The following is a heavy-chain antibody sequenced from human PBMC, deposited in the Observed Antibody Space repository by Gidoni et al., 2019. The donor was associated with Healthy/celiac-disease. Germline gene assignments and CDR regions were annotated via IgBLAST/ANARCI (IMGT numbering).Heavy chain of an antibody. CDR2: ISGDGGST. CDR1: GFTFFDYA. CDR3: AKDRGEDYYYGMDV. V-gene: IGHV3-43*02. J-gene: IGHJ6*02. D-gene: IGHD3-16*01. Sequence: EVQLVESGGGVVQPGGSLGLSCAASGFTFFDYAMHWVRHTPGKGLEWVSLISGDGGSTYYADSVKGRFTISRDNSKNSLYLQMNSLRTEDTALYYCAKDRGEDYYYGMDVWGQGTTVTVSS.